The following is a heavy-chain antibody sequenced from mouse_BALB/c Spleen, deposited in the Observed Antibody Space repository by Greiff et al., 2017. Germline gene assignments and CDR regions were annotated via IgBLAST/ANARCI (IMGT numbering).Heavy chain of an antibody. Sequence: QVQLQQSGAELAKPGASVKMSCKASGYTFTSYWMHWVKQRPGQGLEWIGYINPSTGYTEYNQKFKDKATLTADKSSSTAYMQLSSLTSEDSAVYYCARIITTVVATADYWGQGTTLTVSS. CDR1: GYTFTSYW. CDR3: ARIITTVVATADY. V-gene: IGHV1-7*01. J-gene: IGHJ2*01. D-gene: IGHD1-1*01. CDR2: INPSTGYT.